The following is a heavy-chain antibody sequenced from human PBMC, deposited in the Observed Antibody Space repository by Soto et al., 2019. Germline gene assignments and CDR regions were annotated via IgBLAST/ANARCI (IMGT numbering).Heavy chain of an antibody. CDR3: AKEAHYYYYGMDV. CDR2: ISYDGSNK. CDR1: EFNIRSYG. J-gene: IGHJ6*02. V-gene: IGHV3-30*18. Sequence: PGGPQRHSCGASEFNIRSYGRHRVSKETGKGLEWVAVISYDGSNKYYADSVKGRFTISRDNSKNTLYLQMNSLRAEDTAVYYCAKEAHYYYYGMDVWGQGTTVTVSS.